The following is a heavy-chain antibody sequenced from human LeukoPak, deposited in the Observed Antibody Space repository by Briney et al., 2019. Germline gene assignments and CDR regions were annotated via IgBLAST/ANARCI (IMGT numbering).Heavy chain of an antibody. Sequence: PGGSLRLSCAASGFTFSSYAMSWVRQAPGKGLEWVSAISGSGGSTYYADSVKGRFTISRDNSKNTLYLQMNSLRAEDTAVYYCAKKKVAGTSYYYYYMDVWGKGTTVTVSS. CDR3: AKKKVAGTSYYYYYMDV. V-gene: IGHV3-23*01. J-gene: IGHJ6*03. CDR1: GFTFSSYA. CDR2: ISGSGGST. D-gene: IGHD6-19*01.